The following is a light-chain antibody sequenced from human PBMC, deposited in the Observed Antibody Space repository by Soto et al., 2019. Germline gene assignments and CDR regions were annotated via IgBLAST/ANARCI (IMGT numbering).Light chain of an antibody. J-gene: IGKJ1*01. CDR1: QSVSSN. Sequence: EVVMTQSPATLSVSPGERATLSCRASQSVSSNLAWYQQKPGQAPRRLIYGASASATGIPARFSGSGSGTEFTLTISGLQSEDLAVYYCQQYNDRPPWTFGQGTKVDIK. CDR2: GAS. CDR3: QQYNDRPPWT. V-gene: IGKV3-15*01.